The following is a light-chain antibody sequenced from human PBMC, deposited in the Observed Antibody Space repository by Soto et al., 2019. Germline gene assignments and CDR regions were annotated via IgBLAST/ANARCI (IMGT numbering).Light chain of an antibody. V-gene: IGKV3-20*01. CDR2: DAS. J-gene: IGKJ5*01. CDR3: QQYGSSPIT. Sequence: EIVLTQSPATLSLSPGERATLSCRASQGVSSYLAWYQQKPGQAPRLLIYDASNRATGIPARFSGSGSGTDFTLTISRLEPEDFAVYYCQQYGSSPITFGQGTRLEIK. CDR1: QGVSSY.